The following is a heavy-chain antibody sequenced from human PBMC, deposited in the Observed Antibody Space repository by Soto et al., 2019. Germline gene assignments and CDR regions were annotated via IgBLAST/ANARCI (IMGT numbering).Heavy chain of an antibody. CDR3: SREWDY. V-gene: IGHV3-7*01. Sequence: EPQLVESGGGLVQPGGSLRLSCAVSGFTFRNYWMAWARQAPGKGLEWVAVVKQDGSETHYVDSVRGRFTISRDNAKNAQDLQMNSRRADDTAVYYWSREWDYWGQGTLVTVSS. J-gene: IGHJ4*02. CDR1: GFTFRNYW. CDR2: VKQDGSET.